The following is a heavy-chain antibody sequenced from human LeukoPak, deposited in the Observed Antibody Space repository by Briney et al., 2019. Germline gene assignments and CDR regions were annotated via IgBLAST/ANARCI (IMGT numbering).Heavy chain of an antibody. Sequence: ASVKVSCRASGGTFSSYAISWVRQAPGQGLEWMGGIIPIFGTANYAQKFQGRVTITTDESTSTAYMELSSLRSEDTAVYYCARGIATNYYYYYMDVWGKGTTVTVSS. CDR3: ARGIATNYYYYYMDV. CDR1: GGTFSSYA. J-gene: IGHJ6*03. CDR2: IIPIFGTA. V-gene: IGHV1-69*05. D-gene: IGHD3-16*02.